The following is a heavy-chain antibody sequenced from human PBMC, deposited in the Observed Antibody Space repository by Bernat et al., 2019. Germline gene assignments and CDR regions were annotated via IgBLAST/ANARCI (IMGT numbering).Heavy chain of an antibody. CDR1: GFTFDEYA. CDR2: IRGDGGST. Sequence: EVHLVESGGGVVQPGGSLRLSCAASGFTFDEYAMHWVRQAPGKGLEWVSLIRGDGGSTYYADSVQGGFTVSRDNSKTSLYLQMNSLRAEDTALYSCATDLCVTILRGLRSCYYGMDVWGQGTPVTVSS. D-gene: IGHD3-10*01. J-gene: IGHJ6*02. V-gene: IGHV3-43*02. CDR3: ATDLCVTILRGLRSCYYGMDV.